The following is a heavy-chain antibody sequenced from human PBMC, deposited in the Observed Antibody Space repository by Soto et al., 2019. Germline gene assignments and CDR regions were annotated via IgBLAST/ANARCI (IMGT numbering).Heavy chain of an antibody. J-gene: IGHJ4*02. CDR1: GFSFTSSA. D-gene: IGHD5-18*01. V-gene: IGHV1-58*01. CDR2: IVVGSGNT. Sequence: SVQVSCKASGFSFTSSAVQWVRQARGQRLEWIGWIVVGSGNTNYAQKSQERVTITRDMYTSRAYMELSSLRSEDTAVYYCAAPIDTAMAFDYWGQGTLVTVSS. CDR3: AAPIDTAMAFDY.